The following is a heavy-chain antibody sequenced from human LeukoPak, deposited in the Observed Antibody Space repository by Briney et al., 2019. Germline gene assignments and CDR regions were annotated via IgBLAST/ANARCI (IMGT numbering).Heavy chain of an antibody. CDR2: ISSSGSTI. CDR1: GGSISCYY. V-gene: IGHV3-11*04. J-gene: IGHJ4*02. Sequence: LSLTCTVSGGSISCYYWSWIRQAPGTGLEWVSYISSSGSTIYYADSVKGRFTISRDNAKNSLYLQMNSLRAEDTAVYYCARASAAMATVHFDYWGQGTLVTVSS. D-gene: IGHD5-24*01. CDR3: ARASAAMATVHFDY.